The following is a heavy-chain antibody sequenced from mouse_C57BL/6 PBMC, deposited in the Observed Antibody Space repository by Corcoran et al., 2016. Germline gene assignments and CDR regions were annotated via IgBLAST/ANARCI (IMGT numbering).Heavy chain of an antibody. V-gene: IGHV1-53*01. J-gene: IGHJ2*01. CDR2: INPSNGGT. CDR3: ARLGTAQATFDY. Sequence: QVQLQQPGTELVKPGASVKLSCKASGYTFTSYWMHWVKQRPGQGLEWIGNINPSNGGTNYNEKFKSEATLTVDKSSSTAYMQLSSLTSEDSAVYYCARLGTAQATFDYWGQGTTLTVSS. CDR1: GYTFTSYW. D-gene: IGHD3-2*02.